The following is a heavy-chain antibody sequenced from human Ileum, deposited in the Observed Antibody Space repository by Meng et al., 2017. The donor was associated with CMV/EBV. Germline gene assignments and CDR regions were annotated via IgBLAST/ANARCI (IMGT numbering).Heavy chain of an antibody. CDR2: ISDDGSNE. Sequence: LQLVGSGGGVVQPGRSLRLSCTASGFTFSAHAMHWVRQAPGKGLEWVAVISDDGSNEYYADSVKGRFTISRDNSKNTVYLQMNSLRAADTAVYYCARQPGSLAYWGQGTLVTVSS. J-gene: IGHJ4*02. CDR3: ARQPGSLAY. V-gene: IGHV3-30-3*01. CDR1: GFTFSAHA.